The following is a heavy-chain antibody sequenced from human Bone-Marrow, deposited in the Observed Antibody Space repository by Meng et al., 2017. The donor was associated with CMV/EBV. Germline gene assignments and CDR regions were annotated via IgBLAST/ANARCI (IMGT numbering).Heavy chain of an antibody. CDR3: ASWSRSIFGVVIHYEFWGMDV. V-gene: IGHV1-2*02. CDR2: INPNSGGT. D-gene: IGHD3-3*01. J-gene: IGHJ6*02. CDR1: GYTLTGYY. Sequence: ASVKVSCKASGYTLTGYYMHWVRQAPGQGLEWMGWINPNSGGTNYAQKFQGRVTMTRDTSISTAYMELSRLRSDDTAVYYCASWSRSIFGVVIHYEFWGMDVWGQGTTVTFSS.